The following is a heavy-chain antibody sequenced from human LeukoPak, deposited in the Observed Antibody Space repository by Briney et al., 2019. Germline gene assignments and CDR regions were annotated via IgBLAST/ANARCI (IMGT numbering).Heavy chain of an antibody. Sequence: PSETLSLTCTVSGGSISSGGYYWSWIRQHPGKGLEWIGYIYYSGSTYYNPSLKSRVTISVDTSKNQFSLKLSSVTAADTAVYYCARGVKRVYYYDSSGYWVYWGQGTLVTVSS. V-gene: IGHV4-31*03. CDR1: GGSISSGGYY. D-gene: IGHD3-22*01. CDR3: ARGVKRVYYYDSSGYWVY. CDR2: IYYSGST. J-gene: IGHJ4*02.